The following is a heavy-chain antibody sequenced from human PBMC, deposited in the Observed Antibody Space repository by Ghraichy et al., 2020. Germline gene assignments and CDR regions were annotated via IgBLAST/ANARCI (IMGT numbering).Heavy chain of an antibody. CDR1: GFSFTDYW. D-gene: IGHD1-14*01. V-gene: IGHV3-74*01. J-gene: IGHJ4*02. CDR2: LNTDGTTV. CDR3: VRSYKDALRHFDY. Sequence: GGSLRLSCAASGFSFTDYWMHWVRQTPGRGLEWVSHLNTDGTTVNYADSVKGRFTISRDNAKNTVYLQMISLTVEDTAFYYCVRSYKDALRHFDYWGQGTLVTVSS.